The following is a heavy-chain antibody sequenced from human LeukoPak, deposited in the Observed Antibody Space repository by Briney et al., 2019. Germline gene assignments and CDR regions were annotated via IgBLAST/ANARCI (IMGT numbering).Heavy chain of an antibody. CDR1: GGSFSGYY. CDR3: ARAPSGSLWFGELSPNYYYGMDV. V-gene: IGHV4-34*01. D-gene: IGHD3-10*01. J-gene: IGHJ6*04. CDR2: INHSGGT. Sequence: SETLSLTCAVHGGSFSGYYWSWIRQPPGKGLGWGWEINHSGGTNYNPSPKSRVTISVDTSKHQFSLKLSSVTAADTAVYYCARAPSGSLWFGELSPNYYYGMDVWGKGTTVTVCS.